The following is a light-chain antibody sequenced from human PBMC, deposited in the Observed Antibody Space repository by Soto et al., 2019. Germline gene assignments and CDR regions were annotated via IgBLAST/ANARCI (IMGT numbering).Light chain of an antibody. Sequence: LTQPPSASGSPGQSVTISCTGTSSDVGGYNYISWYQQHPGKAPKLMIYEVSKRPSGVPDRFSGSKSGNTASLTVSGLQAEDDADYYCSSYAGSNNLYVFGPGTKVTV. CDR1: SSDVGGYNY. V-gene: IGLV2-8*01. CDR3: SSYAGSNNLYV. CDR2: EVS. J-gene: IGLJ1*01.